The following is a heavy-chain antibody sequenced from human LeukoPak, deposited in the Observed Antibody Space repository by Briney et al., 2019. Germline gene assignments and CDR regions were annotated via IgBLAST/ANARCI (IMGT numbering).Heavy chain of an antibody. Sequence: SETLSLTCTVSGGSISSYYWSWVRQPPGKGLEWIGYIYYSGSTNYNPSLKSPVTISVDTSKTQFSLKLSSVTAADTAVYYCARDLGIAVAGNYYYYGMDVWGKGTTVTVSS. J-gene: IGHJ6*04. CDR2: IYYSGST. CDR1: GGSISSYY. V-gene: IGHV4-59*01. D-gene: IGHD6-19*01. CDR3: ARDLGIAVAGNYYYYGMDV.